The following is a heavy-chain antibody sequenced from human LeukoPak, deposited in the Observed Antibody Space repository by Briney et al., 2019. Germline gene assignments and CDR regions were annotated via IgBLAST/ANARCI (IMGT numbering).Heavy chain of an antibody. CDR3: ARGYSPSIRTTGNDY. CDR1: GFTFTSHD. V-gene: IGHV1-8*01. J-gene: IGHJ4*02. D-gene: IGHD1-1*01. CDR2: MNPNSGNT. Sequence: GASVKVSCKASGFTFTSHDINWVRQATGQGLEWMGWMNPNSGNTGHAQKFQGRVTMTRDTSINTAYMELHSLRSEDTAVYYCARGYSPSIRTTGNDYWGQGTLVTVSS.